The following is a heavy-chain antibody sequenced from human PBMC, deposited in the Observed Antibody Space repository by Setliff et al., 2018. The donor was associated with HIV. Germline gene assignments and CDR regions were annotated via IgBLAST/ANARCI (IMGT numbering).Heavy chain of an antibody. D-gene: IGHD3-10*01. CDR1: GYSIRSSYW. Sequence: SETLSLTCAVSGYSIRSSYWWGWIRQPPGKGLEWIGYLYNSRGTYYNPSPKSRVTMSVDTSKNQFSLKVRSVTAVDTAVYYCARSALWFGKADWYVDLWGRGTLVTVSS. CDR3: ARSALWFGKADWYVDL. J-gene: IGHJ2*01. V-gene: IGHV4-28*01. CDR2: LYNSRGT.